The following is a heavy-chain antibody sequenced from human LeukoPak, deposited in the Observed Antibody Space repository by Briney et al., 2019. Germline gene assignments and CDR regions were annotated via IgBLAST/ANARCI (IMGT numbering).Heavy chain of an antibody. D-gene: IGHD3-10*01. J-gene: IGHJ6*02. CDR3: ASYGSGSYYIPLYYYYYGMDV. CDR2: IKQDGSEK. Sequence: GGSLRLSCAASGFTFSSSWMSWVRQAPGKGLEWVANIKQDGSEKYYVDSVKGRFTISRDNAKNSLYLQMNSLRAEDTAVYYCASYGSGSYYIPLYYYYYGMDVWGQGTTVTVSS. CDR1: GFTFSSSW. V-gene: IGHV3-7*01.